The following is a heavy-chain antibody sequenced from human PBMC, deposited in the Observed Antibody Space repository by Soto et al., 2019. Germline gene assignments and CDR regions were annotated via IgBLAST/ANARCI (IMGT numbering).Heavy chain of an antibody. CDR2: ISSSGGTA. CDR3: ARVPRIEAGAMAPNYYDGLDV. CDR1: GFTLSYYS. Sequence: EVQLVESGGGLVQPGGSLRLSCAASGFTLSYYSMIWVRQAPGKGLEWISYISSSGGTAFYTDSVKGRFAMSRDKAKNSVDLQMSSLRDDDTAGYYCARVPRIEAGAMAPNYYDGLDVWGQGTTVTVSS. V-gene: IGHV3-48*02. J-gene: IGHJ6*02. D-gene: IGHD6-13*01.